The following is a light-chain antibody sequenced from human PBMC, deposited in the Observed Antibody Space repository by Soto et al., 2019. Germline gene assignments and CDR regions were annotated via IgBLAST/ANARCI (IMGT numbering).Light chain of an antibody. Sequence: QSVLTQPSSVSGSPGQSITISCPGTSSYLGSYNLASWYQQHPGKAPKLMIYEGSKRPSGVSNRFSGSKSGNTASLTISGLQAEDEADYYCCSYAGSSTFVFGTGTKVTVL. CDR1: SSYLGSYNL. V-gene: IGLV2-23*01. J-gene: IGLJ1*01. CDR3: CSYAGSSTFV. CDR2: EGS.